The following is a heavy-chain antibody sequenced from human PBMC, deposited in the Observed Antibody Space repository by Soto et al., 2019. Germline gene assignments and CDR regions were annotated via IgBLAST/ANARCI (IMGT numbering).Heavy chain of an antibody. Sequence: PGGSLRLSCAASGFTFSSYAMSWVRQAPGKGLEWVSAISGSGGSTYYADSVKGRFTISRDNSKNTLYLQMNSLRAEDTAVYYCAKGAIFGVVIVTYYFDYWGQGTLVTVSS. J-gene: IGHJ4*02. D-gene: IGHD3-3*01. CDR2: ISGSGGST. CDR1: GFTFSSYA. V-gene: IGHV3-23*01. CDR3: AKGAIFGVVIVTYYFDY.